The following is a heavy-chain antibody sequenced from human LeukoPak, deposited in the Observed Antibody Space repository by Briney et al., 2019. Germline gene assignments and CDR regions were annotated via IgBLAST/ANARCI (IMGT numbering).Heavy chain of an antibody. V-gene: IGHV3-7*01. CDR3: ARDPFGFDY. CDR1: GFTFSSYW. Sequence: GGSLRLSCAASGFTFSSYWMTWVHQAPGKGLEWVANIKQDGSAKYYVDSVKGRFTISRDNAQNSLYLQMNSLRAEDTAVYYCARDPFGFDYWGQGTLVTVSS. D-gene: IGHD3-16*01. J-gene: IGHJ4*02. CDR2: IKQDGSAK.